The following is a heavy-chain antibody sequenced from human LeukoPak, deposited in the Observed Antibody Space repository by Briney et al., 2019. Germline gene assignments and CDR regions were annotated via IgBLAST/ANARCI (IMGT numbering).Heavy chain of an antibody. Sequence: GGSLRLSCVGSGFTFSSCAMIWVRQTTGKGLEWVAVISGIGDTTFYADSAKGRFTISRGNAKNTLCLQMMCLRAEDTALYYCVLCGGGSCYHNWFDPWGQGTLVTVSS. D-gene: IGHD2-15*01. V-gene: IGHV3-23*01. CDR3: VLCGGGSCYHNWFDP. J-gene: IGHJ5*02. CDR1: GFTFSSCA. CDR2: ISGIGDTT.